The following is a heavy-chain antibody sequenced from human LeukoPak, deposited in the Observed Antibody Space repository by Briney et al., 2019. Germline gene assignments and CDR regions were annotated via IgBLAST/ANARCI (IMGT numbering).Heavy chain of an antibody. CDR1: GYTFTSYD. CDR3: ARVQYPGDFYYYLDV. J-gene: IGHJ6*03. V-gene: IGHV1-8*01. CDR2: MSPNSGYT. Sequence: ASVKVSCKASGYTFTSYDINWVRQATGRGLEWMGRMSPNSGYTDYAQKFQGRVTMTRNTSIRTAYMELSSLRSEDTAVYYCARVQYPGDFYYYLDVWGKGTTVTISS. D-gene: IGHD2-2*01.